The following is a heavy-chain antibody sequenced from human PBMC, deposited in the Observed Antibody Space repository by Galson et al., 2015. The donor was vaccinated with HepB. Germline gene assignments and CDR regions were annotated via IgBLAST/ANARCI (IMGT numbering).Heavy chain of an antibody. Sequence: SLRLSCAASGFTFSSSGMHWVRQAPGKGLEWVALISYGGTNRYYTDSVTGRFTISRDNSKSTLYLQMDSLRPEDTAVYYCAKSYYGGNSFFDYWGQGTLVTVSS. CDR2: ISYGGTNR. V-gene: IGHV3-30*18. CDR3: AKSYYGGNSFFDY. J-gene: IGHJ4*02. D-gene: IGHD4-23*01. CDR1: GFTFSSSG.